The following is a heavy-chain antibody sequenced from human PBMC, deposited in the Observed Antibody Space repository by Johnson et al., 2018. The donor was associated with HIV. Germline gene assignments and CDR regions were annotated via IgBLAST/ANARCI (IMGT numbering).Heavy chain of an antibody. CDR2: INWNGGST. Sequence: VQLVESGGGLVQPGGSLRLSCAGSGFTVSRNYMSWVRQAPGKGLEWVSGINWNGGSTGYADSMKGRFTISRDNAKNSLYLQMNSLRAEDTALYYCARDRQAVRGTFDIWGQGTMVTVSS. CDR1: GFTVSRNY. J-gene: IGHJ3*02. CDR3: ARDRQAVRGTFDI. D-gene: IGHD6-19*01. V-gene: IGHV3-20*04.